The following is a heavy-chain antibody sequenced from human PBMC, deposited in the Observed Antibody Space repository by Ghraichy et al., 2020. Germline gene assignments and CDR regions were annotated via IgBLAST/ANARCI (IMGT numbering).Heavy chain of an antibody. CDR2: ISENSGNT. CDR3: AKDHGSKWSRAFDY. D-gene: IGHD2-8*01. V-gene: IGHV3-23*01. CDR1: GFTFSSYA. J-gene: IGHJ4*02. Sequence: GGSLRLSCAASGFTFSSYAMSWVRQAPGKGLEWVSAISENSGNTYYADSVKGRFTISRDNSENTLFLQMNSLRAEDTAVYYCAKDHGSKWSRAFDYCGQGALFTVSP.